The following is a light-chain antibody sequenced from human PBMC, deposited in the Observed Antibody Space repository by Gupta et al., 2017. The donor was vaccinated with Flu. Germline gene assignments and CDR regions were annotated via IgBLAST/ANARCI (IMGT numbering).Light chain of an antibody. V-gene: IGKV1-9*01. CDR2: AAS. CDR3: QRDKTNRSLT. Sequence: FPLTPSPSFLSASVGDGVTITSRASQDMGNYLAWDQQKPGKAPTLLIFAASTLQSGGPARFSCSGTGTDFTLTITSLQPEDVATDYCQRDKTNRSLTFGPGTKVEIK. CDR1: QDMGNY. J-gene: IGKJ3*01.